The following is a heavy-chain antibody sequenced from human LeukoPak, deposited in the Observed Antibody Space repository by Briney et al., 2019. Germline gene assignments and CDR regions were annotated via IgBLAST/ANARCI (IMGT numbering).Heavy chain of an antibody. D-gene: IGHD2-2*02. CDR3: AKDFVVVPAAIRASYYYYYGMDV. CDR1: GFTFSDYY. J-gene: IGHJ6*02. CDR2: ISGSGGST. Sequence: GGSLRLSCAASGFTFSDYYMSWIRQAPGKGLEWVSAISGSGGSTYYADSVKGRFTISRDNSKNTLYLQMNSLRAEDTAVYYCAKDFVVVPAAIRASYYYYYGMDVWGQGTTVTVSS. V-gene: IGHV3-23*01.